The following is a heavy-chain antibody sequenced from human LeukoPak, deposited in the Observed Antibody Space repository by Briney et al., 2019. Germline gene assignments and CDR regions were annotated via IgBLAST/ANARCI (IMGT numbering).Heavy chain of an antibody. D-gene: IGHD2-2*01. CDR2: IYPGDSDT. V-gene: IGHV5-51*01. J-gene: IGHJ3*02. CDR3: ARAPDLDIVVVYDAFDI. CDR1: GYSFTSYW. Sequence: GESLKISCKGSGYSFTSYWIGWVRQMPGKGLEWMGIIYPGDSDTRYSPSFQGQVTISADKSISTAYLQWSNLKASDTAMYYCARAPDLDIVVVYDAFDIWGQGTMVTVSS.